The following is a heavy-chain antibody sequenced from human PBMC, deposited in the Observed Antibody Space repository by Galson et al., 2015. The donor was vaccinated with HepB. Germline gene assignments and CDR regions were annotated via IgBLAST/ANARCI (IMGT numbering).Heavy chain of an antibody. V-gene: IGHV1-18*01. Sequence: SVKVSCKASGYTFTTYGITWVRQAPGQGLEWMGWISAYNGKTNYAQKLQGRVTMTTDTSTSTAYLDLRSLRSDDTAVYYCARAVPRYYYDSSGSYYFDYWGQGTLVTVSS. D-gene: IGHD3-22*01. J-gene: IGHJ4*02. CDR2: ISAYNGKT. CDR1: GYTFTTYG. CDR3: ARAVPRYYYDSSGSYYFDY.